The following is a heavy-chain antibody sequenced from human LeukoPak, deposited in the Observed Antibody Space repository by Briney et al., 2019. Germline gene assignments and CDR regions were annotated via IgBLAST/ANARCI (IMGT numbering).Heavy chain of an antibody. V-gene: IGHV3-23*01. CDR1: GFTFSSYG. Sequence: GGSLRLSCVASGFTFSSYGMSWVRQAPGRGLEWVSGISGSGDSTNYADSVKGRFTSSRDNSKNTLFLQMNMLRAEDTAVYYCAREYYDSSGPYGMDVWGQGTTVTVSS. CDR2: ISGSGDST. CDR3: AREYYDSSGPYGMDV. D-gene: IGHD3-22*01. J-gene: IGHJ6*02.